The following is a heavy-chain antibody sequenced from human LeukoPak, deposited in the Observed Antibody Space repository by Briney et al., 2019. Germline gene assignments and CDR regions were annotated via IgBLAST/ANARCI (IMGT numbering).Heavy chain of an antibody. D-gene: IGHD3-10*01. CDR3: ARAQRTYYYGAGRLIAYYFDY. Sequence: NASETLSLTCTVSGGSIGRSSYYWGWLRPPPGKGLVWIGNIYYSGSTNYTPSLKSRVTISVDTSNNHFALKLSSVTAADTAVYYCARAQRTYYYGAGRLIAYYFDYWGQGTLVTVSS. CDR2: IYYSGST. V-gene: IGHV4-39*06. J-gene: IGHJ4*02. CDR1: GGSIGRSSYY.